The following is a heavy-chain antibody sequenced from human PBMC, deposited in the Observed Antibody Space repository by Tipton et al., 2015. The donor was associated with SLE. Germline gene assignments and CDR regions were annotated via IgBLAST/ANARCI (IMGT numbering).Heavy chain of an antibody. J-gene: IGHJ6*03. CDR3: ARGPRKLVPGSYYYYMDV. V-gene: IGHV4-38-2*02. Sequence: LRLSCTVSGYSISSDYYWGWIRQPPGKGLEWIGSVYHSGSTYYNPSLKSRVTISVDTSKNQFSLKLNSVTAADTAVYYCARGPRKLVPGSYYYYMDVWGKGTTVTGSS. CDR1: GYSISSDYY. CDR2: VYHSGST. D-gene: IGHD6-6*01.